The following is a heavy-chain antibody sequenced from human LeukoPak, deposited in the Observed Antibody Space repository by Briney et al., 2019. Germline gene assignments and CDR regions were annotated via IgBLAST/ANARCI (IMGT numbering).Heavy chain of an antibody. CDR3: ARPSYYDTSGMDAFDI. V-gene: IGHV1-18*01. Sequence: GASVKVSCKASGYTFTSYGISWVRQAPGQGLEWMGWISAYNGNTNYAQKLQGRVTMTTDTSTSTAYMELSSLKASDTAMYYCARPSYYDTSGMDAFDIWGQGTMVTVSS. CDR2: ISAYNGNT. J-gene: IGHJ3*02. CDR1: GYTFTSYG. D-gene: IGHD3-22*01.